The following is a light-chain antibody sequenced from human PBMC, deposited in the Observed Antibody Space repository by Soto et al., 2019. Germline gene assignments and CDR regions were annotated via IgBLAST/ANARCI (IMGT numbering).Light chain of an antibody. CDR1: QSVSSSN. Sequence: EIVLTQSPGTLSLSPGERATLSCRASQSVSSSNLAWYQQKPGQAPRLLIYGASSRATGIPDRFSGSGSGTDFTLTISRLEPEDFAVYYCQQYGSSHTFGGGTKVEIK. CDR3: QQYGSSHT. CDR2: GAS. V-gene: IGKV3-20*01. J-gene: IGKJ4*01.